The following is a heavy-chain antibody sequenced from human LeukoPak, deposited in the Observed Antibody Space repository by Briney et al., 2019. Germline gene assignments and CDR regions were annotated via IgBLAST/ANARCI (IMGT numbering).Heavy chain of an antibody. CDR2: IWYDGSNK. J-gene: IGHJ4*02. CDR3: AKTREGYSSGWYGRDYYFDY. V-gene: IGHV3-33*06. Sequence: GGSLRLSCAASGFTFSSYGMHWVRQAPGKGLEWVAVIWYDGSNKYYADSVKGRFTISRDNSKNTLYLQMNSLRAEDTAVYYCAKTREGYSSGWYGRDYYFDYWGQGTLVTVSS. CDR1: GFTFSSYG. D-gene: IGHD6-19*01.